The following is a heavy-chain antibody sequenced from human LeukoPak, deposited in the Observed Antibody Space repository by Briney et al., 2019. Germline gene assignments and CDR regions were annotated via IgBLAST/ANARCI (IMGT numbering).Heavy chain of an antibody. CDR2: IYHSGST. CDR3: AAYHSSSYRDYYYGMDV. D-gene: IGHD6-13*01. V-gene: IGHV4-30-2*01. J-gene: IGHJ6*02. CDR1: GGSISSGGYY. Sequence: SETLSLTCTVSGGSISSGGYYWSWIRQPPGKGLEWIGYIYHSGSTYYNPSLKSRVTISVDTSKNQFSLKLSSVTAADTAVYYCAAYHSSSYRDYYYGMDVWGQGTTVTVSS.